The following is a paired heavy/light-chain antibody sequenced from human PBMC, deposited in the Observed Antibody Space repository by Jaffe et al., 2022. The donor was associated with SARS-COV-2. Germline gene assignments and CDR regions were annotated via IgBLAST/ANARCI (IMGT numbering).Heavy chain of an antibody. Sequence: EVQLLESGGGLVQPGGSLRLSCAASGFTFSTYGMTWVRQAPGKGLEWVSVMTNSGGSTKYADSVKGRFTISRDNSENTLYLQMNSLGAEDTAVYYCARRGYSSSWPNWYFDLWGRGTLVTVSS. J-gene: IGHJ2*01. CDR3: ARRGYSSSWPNWYFDL. CDR2: MTNSGGST. D-gene: IGHD6-13*01. V-gene: IGHV3-23*01. CDR1: GFTFSTYG.
Light chain of an antibody. CDR1: QSISTW. V-gene: IGKV1-5*03. Sequence: DIQMTQSPSTLSASVGDRVIITCRASQSISTWLAWYQQKPGKAPKLLIYKASNLESGVPSRFSGSGSGTEFTLTISSLQSDDFATYYCQQYNSYSYTFGQGTKLEIK. CDR2: KAS. CDR3: QQYNSYSYT. J-gene: IGKJ2*01.